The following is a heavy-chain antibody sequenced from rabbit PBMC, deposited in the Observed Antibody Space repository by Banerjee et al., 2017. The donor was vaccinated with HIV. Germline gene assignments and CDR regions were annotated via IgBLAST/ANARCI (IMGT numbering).Heavy chain of an antibody. CDR2: IGAGSGTT. D-gene: IGHD6-1*01. J-gene: IGHJ4*01. CDR1: GFTLSSYW. V-gene: IGHV1S45*01. Sequence: QEQLEESGGDLVKPEGSLTLTCTASGFTLSSYWICWVRQAPGKGLEWSGCIGAGSGTTYYASWAKGRFTISRTSSTTVALQMTSLTAADTATYFCARGNAYAGAGYALWGPGTLVTDS. CDR3: ARGNAYAGAGYAL.